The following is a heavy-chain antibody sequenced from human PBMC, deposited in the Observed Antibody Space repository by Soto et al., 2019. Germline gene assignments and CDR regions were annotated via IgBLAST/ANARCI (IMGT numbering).Heavy chain of an antibody. CDR3: ARQFDYDTSGYYYAY. V-gene: IGHV1-69*13. Sequence: SVKVSCKASGGTFNKYAIDWVRQAPGQGLEWMGGIIPLFGTANYAQKFQGRVTITADEATSTAYMELSSLRSEDTAVYYCARQFDYDTSGYYYAYWGQGTLGTVSS. CDR1: GGTFNKYA. CDR2: IIPLFGTA. D-gene: IGHD3-22*01. J-gene: IGHJ4*02.